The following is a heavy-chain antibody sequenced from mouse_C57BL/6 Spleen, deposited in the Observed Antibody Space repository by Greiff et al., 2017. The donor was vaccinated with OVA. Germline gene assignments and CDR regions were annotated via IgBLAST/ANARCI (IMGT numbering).Heavy chain of an antibody. V-gene: IGHV1-69*01. CDR2: IDPSDSYT. J-gene: IGHJ1*03. D-gene: IGHD1-1*01. Sequence: QVQLQQSGAELVMPGASVKLSCKASGYTFTSYWMHWVKQRPGQGLEWIGEIDPSDSYTNYNQKFKGKTTLTVDKSSSTAYMQLSSLTSEDSAVYYCARGDYYGARYFDVWGTGTTVTVSS. CDR1: GYTFTSYW. CDR3: ARGDYYGARYFDV.